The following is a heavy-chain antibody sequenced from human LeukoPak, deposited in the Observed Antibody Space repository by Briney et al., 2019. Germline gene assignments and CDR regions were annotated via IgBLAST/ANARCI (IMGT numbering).Heavy chain of an antibody. Sequence: GASVKVSCKASGYTFSSYGISWVRQAPGQGLEWMGWISAYNGNTNYAQKLQGRVTMTTDTSTSTAYMELRSLRSDDTAVYYCARDVVVRDCSGGSCYWFDPWGQGTLVTVSS. D-gene: IGHD2-15*01. J-gene: IGHJ5*02. CDR3: ARDVVVRDCSGGSCYWFDP. V-gene: IGHV1-18*04. CDR2: ISAYNGNT. CDR1: GYTFSSYG.